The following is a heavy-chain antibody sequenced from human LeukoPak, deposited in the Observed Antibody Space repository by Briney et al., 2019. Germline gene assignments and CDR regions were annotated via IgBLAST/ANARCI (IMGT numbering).Heavy chain of an antibody. D-gene: IGHD3-3*01. CDR1: GGSISSSSYS. CDR2: IYYSGTT. CDR3: ARLRFDFWSGYTHPYFDY. J-gene: IGHJ4*02. Sequence: SETLSLTCTVSGGSISSSSYSWGWIRQPPGKGLEWIGSIYYSGTTYYNPSLKSRATISVDTSKIQFSLKLSSVAATDTAVYFCARLRFDFWSGYTHPYFDYWGQGTLVTVSS. V-gene: IGHV4-39*01.